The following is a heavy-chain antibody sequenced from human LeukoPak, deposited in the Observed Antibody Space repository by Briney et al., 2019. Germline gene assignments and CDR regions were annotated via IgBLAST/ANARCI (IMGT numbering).Heavy chain of an antibody. CDR3: ARTSSGLYGKDYYFDY. V-gene: IGHV4-59*01. CDR1: GGSISSYY. CDR2: IYYSGST. Sequence: SETLSLTCTVSGGSISSYYWSWIRQPPGKGLEWIGYIYYSGSTNYNPSLKSRVTISVDTSKNQFSLKLSSVTAADTAVYYCARTSSGLYGKDYYFDYWGQGTLVTVSS. D-gene: IGHD6-19*01. J-gene: IGHJ4*02.